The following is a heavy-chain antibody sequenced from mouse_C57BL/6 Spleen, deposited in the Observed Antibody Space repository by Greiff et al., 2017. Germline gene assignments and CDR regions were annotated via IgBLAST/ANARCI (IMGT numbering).Heavy chain of an antibody. CDR1: GYTFTRYW. V-gene: IGHV1-55*01. Sequence: QVQLQPPGAALVKPGASVKMSCKASGYTFTRYWITWVKQRPGQGLEWIGDIYPGSGSTNYNEKFKSKATLTVDTSSSTAYMQLSSLTSEDSAVYYCARSGFYAMDYWGQGTSVTVSS. D-gene: IGHD4-1*01. J-gene: IGHJ4*01. CDR3: ARSGFYAMDY. CDR2: IYPGSGST.